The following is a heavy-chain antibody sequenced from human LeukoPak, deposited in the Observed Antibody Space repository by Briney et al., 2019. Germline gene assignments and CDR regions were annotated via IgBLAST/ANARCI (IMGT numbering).Heavy chain of an antibody. V-gene: IGHV4-61*02. CDR3: ARGEAPGLGAFDI. CDR1: GGSISSGSHY. Sequence: SETLSPTCTVSGGSISSGSHYWSWIRQPAGKGLEWIGRIYTSGSTNYNPSLKSRVTISVDTSKNQFSLKLSSVTAADTAVYYCARGEAPGLGAFDIWGQGTMVTVSS. D-gene: IGHD3-16*01. CDR2: IYTSGST. J-gene: IGHJ3*02.